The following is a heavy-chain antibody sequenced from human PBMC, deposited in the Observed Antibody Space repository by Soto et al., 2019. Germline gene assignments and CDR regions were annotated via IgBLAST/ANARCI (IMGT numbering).Heavy chain of an antibody. CDR3: ASTPVAATDGYYCYGMDV. CDR2: IYPGDSDT. D-gene: IGHD2-15*01. J-gene: IGHJ6*02. V-gene: IGHV5-51*01. Sequence: GESLKISCKGSGYSFTSYWIGWVRQMPVKGLEWMGIIYPGDSDTRYSPSFQGQVTISADKSISTAYLQRSSLKASDTAMYYCASTPVAATDGYYCYGMDVWGQGTTVTVSS. CDR1: GYSFTSYW.